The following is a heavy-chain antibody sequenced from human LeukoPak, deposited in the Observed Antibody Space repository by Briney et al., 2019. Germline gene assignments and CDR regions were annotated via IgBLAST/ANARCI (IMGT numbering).Heavy chain of an antibody. Sequence: SETLSLTCSASGGSISSGGYYWSWIRQHPGKGLEWIGYIYYSGSTYYNPSLKSRVTISVDTSKTQFSLKLSSVTAADTAVYYCARASGIAARHDNFDYWGQGTLVTVSS. CDR3: ARASGIAARHDNFDY. J-gene: IGHJ4*02. CDR2: IYYSGST. D-gene: IGHD6-6*01. V-gene: IGHV4-31*03. CDR1: GGSISSGGYY.